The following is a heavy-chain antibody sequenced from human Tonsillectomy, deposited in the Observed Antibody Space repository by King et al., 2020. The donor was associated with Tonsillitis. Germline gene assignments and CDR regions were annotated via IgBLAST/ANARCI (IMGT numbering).Heavy chain of an antibody. CDR1: GGSFSGYY. D-gene: IGHD3-16*01. CDR3: ARGGYTYAYRNDAFDI. V-gene: IGHV4-34*01. J-gene: IGHJ3*02. CDR2: INHSGST. Sequence: VQLQQWGAGLLKPSETLSLTCAVYGGSFSGYYWSWIRQSPGKGLEWIGEINHSGSTNYNPSLKSRVTISVDTSKNHFSLKQSYVTAADTAVYYCARGGYTYAYRNDAFDIWGQGTMVSVSS.